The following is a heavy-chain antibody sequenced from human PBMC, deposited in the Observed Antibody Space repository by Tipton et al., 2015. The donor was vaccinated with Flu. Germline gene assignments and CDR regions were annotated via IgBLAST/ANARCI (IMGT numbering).Heavy chain of an antibody. CDR2: IKQDGSEK. J-gene: IGHJ4*02. Sequence: AVSGFTFSNSWMNWVRQAPGKGLEWVANIKQDGSEKYYVDSVKGRFTISRDNAKNSLYLQMNSLRVEDTAVYYCVRAIAAVGSRWGQGTLVTVSS. V-gene: IGHV3-7*01. CDR3: VRAIAAVGSR. CDR1: GFTFSNSW. D-gene: IGHD6-13*01.